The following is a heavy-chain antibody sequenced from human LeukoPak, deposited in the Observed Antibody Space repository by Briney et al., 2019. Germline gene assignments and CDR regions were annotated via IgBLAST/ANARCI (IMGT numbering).Heavy chain of an antibody. CDR1: GGTFSSYT. CDR3: ASVDIVAYYYGMDV. Sequence: GASVKVSCKASGGTFSSYTISWVRQAPGQGLEWMGRIIPILVIANYEQKFQGRVTITADKSTSTAYIELSSLRSEDTAVYYCASVDIVAYYYGMDVWGQGTTVTVSS. V-gene: IGHV1-69*02. D-gene: IGHD5-12*01. J-gene: IGHJ6*02. CDR2: IIPILVIA.